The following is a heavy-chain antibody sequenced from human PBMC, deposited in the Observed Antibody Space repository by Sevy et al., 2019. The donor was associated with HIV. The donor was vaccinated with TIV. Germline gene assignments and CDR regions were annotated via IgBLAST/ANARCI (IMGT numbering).Heavy chain of an antibody. D-gene: IGHD3-22*01. V-gene: IGHV4-31*03. CDR1: GGSISSGGYY. CDR2: IYYSGST. Sequence: SETLSLTCTVSGGSISSGGYYWSWIRQHPGKGLAWIGYIYYSGSTYYNTSLKSRVTISVDTSKNQFSMKMSSVTAADTAVYYCARDLDYYDSSGYYYGAFDIWGQGTMVTVSS. CDR3: ARDLDYYDSSGYYYGAFDI. J-gene: IGHJ3*02.